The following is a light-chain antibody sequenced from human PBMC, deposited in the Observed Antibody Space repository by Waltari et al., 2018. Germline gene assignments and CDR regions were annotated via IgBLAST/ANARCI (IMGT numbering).Light chain of an antibody. Sequence: QSALTQPASVSGHPGQSITISCSGTDSDVGAYDFVSWYQKHPGKAPHLIIYEDSNRPSGISDRFSSSESGNTASLTISGLQAEDEADYYCSSYTTSSAPGVFGTGTRVTVL. CDR2: EDS. J-gene: IGLJ1*01. V-gene: IGLV2-14*01. CDR3: SSYTTSSAPGV. CDR1: DSDVGAYDF.